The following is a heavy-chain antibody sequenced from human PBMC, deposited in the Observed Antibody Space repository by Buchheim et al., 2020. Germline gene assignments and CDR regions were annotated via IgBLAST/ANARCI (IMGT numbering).Heavy chain of an antibody. Sequence: EVQLVESGGGLVQPGASLRISCAASGFSIARAWMSWVRQAPGKGLEWVSGITDSGAGTYYADSVKGRFTISRDNSKNTLYLQMNSLRAEDTALYYCAKRGVDNYYMDVWGKGTT. CDR3: AKRGVDNYYMDV. V-gene: IGHV3-23*04. J-gene: IGHJ6*03. CDR2: ITDSGAGT. D-gene: IGHD3-10*01. CDR1: GFSIARAW.